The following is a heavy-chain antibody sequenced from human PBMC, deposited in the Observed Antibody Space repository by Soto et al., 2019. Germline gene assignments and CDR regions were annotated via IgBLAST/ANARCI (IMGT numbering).Heavy chain of an antibody. CDR3: AKDRIVGANGFSMDV. D-gene: IGHD1-26*01. CDR2: ISGSGGST. Sequence: GGSLRLSCAASGFTFSSYAMSWVRQAPGKGLEWVSAISGSGGSTYYADFVKGRFTISRDNSENTLYLQMNSLRAEDTAVYYCAKDRIVGANGFSMDVWGQGTTVTVSS. J-gene: IGHJ6*02. CDR1: GFTFSSYA. V-gene: IGHV3-23*01.